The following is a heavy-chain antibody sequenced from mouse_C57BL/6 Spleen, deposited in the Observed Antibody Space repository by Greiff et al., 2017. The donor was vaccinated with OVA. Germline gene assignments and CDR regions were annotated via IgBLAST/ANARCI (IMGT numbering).Heavy chain of an antibody. CDR1: GYTFTDYN. CDR3: ARWGKYAMDY. Sequence: EVKLQESGPELVKPGASVKIPCKASGYTFTDYNMDWVKQSHGKSLEWIGDINPNNGGTIYNQKFKGKATLTVDKSSSTAYMELRSLTSEDTAVYYCARWGKYAMDYWGQGTSVTVSS. V-gene: IGHV1-18*01. D-gene: IGHD2-1*01. J-gene: IGHJ4*01. CDR2: INPNNGGT.